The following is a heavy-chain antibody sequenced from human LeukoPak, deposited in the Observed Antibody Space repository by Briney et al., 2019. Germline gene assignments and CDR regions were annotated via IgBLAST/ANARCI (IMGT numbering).Heavy chain of an antibody. CDR2: INTSTGNP. CDR1: GNIITSYA. J-gene: IGHJ4*02. CDR3: AAADTSFGYFDY. V-gene: IGHV7-4-1*02. D-gene: IGHD6-19*01. Sequence: GASVTVSCTASGNIITSYAMNWVRQAPGQGLEWMGWINTSTGNPTYAQGFTGRFVFSLDTSVRTAYLQISSLKAEDTAVYYCAAADTSFGYFDYWGQGTLVTVSS.